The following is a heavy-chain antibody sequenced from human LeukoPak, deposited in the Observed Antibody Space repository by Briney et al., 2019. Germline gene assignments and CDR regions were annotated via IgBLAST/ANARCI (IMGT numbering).Heavy chain of an antibody. D-gene: IGHD4-11*01. CDR2: INHSGST. CDR1: GGSFSGYY. J-gene: IGHJ6*02. Sequence: SETLSLTCAVYGGSFSGYYWSWIRQPPGKGLEWIGEINHSGSTNYNPSLKSRITISVDTSKNQFSLKLSSVTAADTAVYYCARVYGNTVTTWHTYYYYGMDVWGQGTTVTVSS. CDR3: ARVYGNTVTTWHTYYYYGMDV. V-gene: IGHV4-34*01.